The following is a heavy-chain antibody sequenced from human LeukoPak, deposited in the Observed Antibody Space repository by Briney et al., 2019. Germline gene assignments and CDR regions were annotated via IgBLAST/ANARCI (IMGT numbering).Heavy chain of an antibody. V-gene: IGHV3-7*01. CDR1: GFTFSTYW. Sequence: GGSLRLSCAASGFTFSTYWMSWVRQAPGKGLEWVANIKEDGKKIYYVDSVKGRFTISRDNAKNSLSLQLNSLRAEDTAVYYCARDRAYFDYRGQGTLVTVSS. J-gene: IGHJ4*02. CDR3: ARDRAYFDY. CDR2: IKEDGKKI.